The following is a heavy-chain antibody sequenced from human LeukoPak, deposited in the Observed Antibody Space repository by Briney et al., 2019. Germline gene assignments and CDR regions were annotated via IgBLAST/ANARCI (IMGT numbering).Heavy chain of an antibody. CDR3: ARVPYDSSGYYIDY. D-gene: IGHD3-22*01. CDR1: GGSISSSSYY. J-gene: IGHJ4*02. CDR2: IYYSGST. Sequence: ASETLSLTCTVSGGSISSSSYYWGWIRQPPGRGLEWIGSIYYSGSTYYNPSLKSRVTISVDTSKNQFSLKLSSVTAADTAVYYCARVPYDSSGYYIDYWGQGTLVTVSS. V-gene: IGHV4-39*07.